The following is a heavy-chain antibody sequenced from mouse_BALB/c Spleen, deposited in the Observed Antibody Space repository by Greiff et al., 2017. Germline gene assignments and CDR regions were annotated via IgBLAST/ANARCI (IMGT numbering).Heavy chain of an antibody. CDR3: ARDIMAY. J-gene: IGHJ3*01. V-gene: IGHV7-3*02. Sequence: EVQLVESGGGLVQPGGSLRLSCATSGFTFTDYYMSWVRQPPGKALEWLGFIRNKANGYTTEYSASVKGRFTISRDNSQSILYLQMNTLRAEDSATYYCARDIMAYWGQGTLVTVSA. CDR1: GFTFTDYY. CDR2: IRNKANGYTT.